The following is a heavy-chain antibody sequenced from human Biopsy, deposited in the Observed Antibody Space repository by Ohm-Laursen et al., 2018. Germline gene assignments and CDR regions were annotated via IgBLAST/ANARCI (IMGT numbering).Heavy chain of an antibody. J-gene: IGHJ3*01. CDR1: GVALSGYK. V-gene: IGHV3-21*01. D-gene: IGHD1-26*01. Sequence: SLRLSCAASGVALSGYKMNWVRQAPGKGLEWVSSISGSSTYIYYADSVKGRFTISRDNAKNSLSLHMNSLRAEDTAVYYCARLNSGTYDASDLWGQGTMVIVSS. CDR2: ISGSSTYI. CDR3: ARLNSGTYDASDL.